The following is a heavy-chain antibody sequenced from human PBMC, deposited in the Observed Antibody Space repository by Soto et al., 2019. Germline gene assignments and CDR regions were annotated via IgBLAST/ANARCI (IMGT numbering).Heavy chain of an antibody. CDR1: GYTFTSYA. Sequence: ASVEASCKASGYTFTSYAMHWVRQAPGQRLEWMGWINAGNGNTKYSQKFQGRVTITRDTSASTAYMELSSLRSEDTAVYYCARSPGYSYGDYWGQGTLVTVSS. J-gene: IGHJ4*02. CDR2: INAGNGNT. V-gene: IGHV1-3*01. CDR3: ARSPGYSYGDY. D-gene: IGHD5-18*01.